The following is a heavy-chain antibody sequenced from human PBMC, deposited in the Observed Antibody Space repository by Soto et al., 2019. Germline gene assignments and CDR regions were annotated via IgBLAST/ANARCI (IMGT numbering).Heavy chain of an antibody. D-gene: IGHD5-18*01. J-gene: IGHJ4*02. V-gene: IGHV4-61*08. CDR1: GDSDSSDAYY. CDR2: IYSSGTT. CDR3: ARDIRGFSRAFDY. Sequence: LSLTCSVSGDSDSSDAYYWTWIRQPPGKGLEWIGYIYSSGTTNYNPSLKSRVTISLDTSSNQFSLKLTSVTAADTAVYYCARDIRGFSRAFDYWGQGTLVTVSS.